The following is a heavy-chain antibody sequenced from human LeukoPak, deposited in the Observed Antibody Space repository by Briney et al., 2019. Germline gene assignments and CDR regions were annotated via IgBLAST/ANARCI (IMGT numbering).Heavy chain of an antibody. CDR2: IKQDGSEK. D-gene: IGHD2-15*01. CDR3: AREGSSAPLDY. CDR1: GFTFSSYW. J-gene: IGHJ4*02. Sequence: GVSLRLSCAASGFTFSSYWMSWVRQAPGKGLEWVANIKQDGSEKYYVDSVKGRFTISRDNAKNSLYLQMNSLRAEDTAVYYCAREGSSAPLDYWGQGTLVTVSS. V-gene: IGHV3-7*01.